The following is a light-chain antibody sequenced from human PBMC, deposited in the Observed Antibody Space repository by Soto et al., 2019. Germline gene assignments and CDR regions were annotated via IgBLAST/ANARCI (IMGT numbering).Light chain of an antibody. CDR3: FSYAGDSVYV. J-gene: IGLJ1*01. Sequence: QSVLTQPASVSGSPRQSITISCTGTNSDVGSYNLVSWFQQHPGKAPKLVIYEVTKRPSGVSDPFSGSKSGNTASLTISGLQAEDEADYYCFSYAGDSVYVFGTGNKV. CDR2: EVT. V-gene: IGLV2-23*02. CDR1: NSDVGSYNL.